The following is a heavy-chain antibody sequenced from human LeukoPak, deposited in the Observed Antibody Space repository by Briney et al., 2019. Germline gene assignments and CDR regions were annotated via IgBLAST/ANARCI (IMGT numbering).Heavy chain of an antibody. D-gene: IGHD3-22*01. CDR3: AKSSYYDSSGFYREYYFDY. CDR1: GFSFNNFG. CDR2: ISGTGGST. V-gene: IGHV3-23*01. Sequence: GGSLRLSCVASGFSFNNFGMTWVRQAPGRGLGWVSSISGTGGSTHYADSVKGRFTISRDNSKNTLYLQMNSLRAGDTAVYYCAKSSYYDSSGFYREYYFDYWGQGTLVPVSS. J-gene: IGHJ4*02.